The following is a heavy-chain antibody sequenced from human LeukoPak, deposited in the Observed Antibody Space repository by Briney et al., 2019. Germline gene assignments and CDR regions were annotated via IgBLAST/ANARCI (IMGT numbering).Heavy chain of an antibody. CDR2: ISGRGGST. CDR1: GFTLSSYA. J-gene: IGHJ4*02. CDR3: ANPGRYSSGWVFPPSFDY. V-gene: IGHV3-23*01. D-gene: IGHD6-19*01. Sequence: GGSLRLSCAASGFTLSSYAVSWVRQAPGKGLEWVSAISGRGGSTYHADSVKGRFTISRDNSKNTLYLQMNSLRAEDTAVYYCANPGRYSSGWVFPPSFDYWGQGTLVTVSS.